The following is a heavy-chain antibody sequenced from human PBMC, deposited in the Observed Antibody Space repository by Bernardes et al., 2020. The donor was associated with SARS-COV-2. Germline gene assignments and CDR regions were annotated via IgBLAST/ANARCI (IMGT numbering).Heavy chain of an antibody. CDR2: INTNTGNP. D-gene: IGHD6-19*01. J-gene: IGHJ6*02. V-gene: IGHV7-4-1*02. CDR3: AAPFDPHIAVAGTPYYYYGMDV. CDR1: GYTFTSYA. Sequence: ASVKVSCKASGYTFTSYAMNWVRQAPGQGLEWMGWINTNTGNPTYAQGFTGRFVFSLDTSVSTAYLQISSLKAEDTAVYYCAAPFDPHIAVAGTPYYYYGMDVWGQGTTVTVSS.